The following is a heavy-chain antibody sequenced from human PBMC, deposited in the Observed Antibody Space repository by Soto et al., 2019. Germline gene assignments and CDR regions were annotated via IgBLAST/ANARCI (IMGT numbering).Heavy chain of an antibody. CDR1: GGSISSSSYY. D-gene: IGHD6-13*01. V-gene: IGHV4-39*01. CDR2: IYYSGST. J-gene: IGHJ4*02. Sequence: QLQLQESGPGLVKPSETLSLTCTVSGGSISSSSYYWGWIRQPPGKGLEWVGSIYYSGSTYYNPSLKSRVTISVDTSKNPFSLKLSSVTAADTAVYYCARRGYSSSWYNSYFDYWGQGTLVTVSS. CDR3: ARRGYSSSWYNSYFDY.